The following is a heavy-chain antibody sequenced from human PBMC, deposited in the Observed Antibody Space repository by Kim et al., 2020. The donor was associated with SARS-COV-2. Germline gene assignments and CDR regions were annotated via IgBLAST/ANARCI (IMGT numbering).Heavy chain of an antibody. V-gene: IGHV1-46*01. CDR3: AREYSSSWYKDQAGGY. CDR1: GYTFTSYY. D-gene: IGHD6-13*01. J-gene: IGHJ4*02. CDR2: INPSGGST. Sequence: ASVKVSCKASGYTFTSYYMHWVRQAPGQGLEWMGIINPSGGSTSYAQKFQGRVTMTRDTSTSTVYMELSSLRSEDTAVYYCAREYSSSWYKDQAGGYWGQGTLVTVSS.